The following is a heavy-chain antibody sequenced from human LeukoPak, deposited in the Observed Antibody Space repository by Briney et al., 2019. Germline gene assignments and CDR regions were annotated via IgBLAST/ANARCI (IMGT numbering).Heavy chain of an antibody. J-gene: IGHJ6*02. CDR2: IVVGSGNT. D-gene: IGHD3-22*01. CDR1: GFTFTSSA. V-gene: IGHV1-58*02. Sequence: SVKVSCKASGFTFTSSAMQWVRQARGQRLEWIGWIVVGSGNTNYAQKFQERVTITRDMSTSTAYMELSSLRSEDTAVYYCAAEGPYDSRGMDVWGQGTTVTVSS. CDR3: AAEGPYDSRGMDV.